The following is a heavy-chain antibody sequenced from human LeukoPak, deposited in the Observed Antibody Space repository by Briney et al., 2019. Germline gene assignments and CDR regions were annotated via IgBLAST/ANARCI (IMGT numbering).Heavy chain of an antibody. CDR3: ARRESGYSSSWYQNNWFDP. V-gene: IGHV1-69*13. CDR1: GGTFSSYA. Sequence: ASVKVSCKASGGTFSSYAISWVRQAPGQGLEWMGGIIPIFGTANYAQKFQGRVTITADESTSTAYMELSSLRSEDTAVYYCARRESGYSSSWYQNNWFDPWGQGTLVTVSS. CDR2: IIPIFGTA. J-gene: IGHJ5*02. D-gene: IGHD6-13*01.